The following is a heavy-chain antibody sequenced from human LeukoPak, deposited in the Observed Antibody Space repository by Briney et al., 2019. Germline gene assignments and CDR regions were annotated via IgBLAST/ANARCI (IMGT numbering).Heavy chain of an antibody. V-gene: IGHV4-34*01. J-gene: IGHJ6*03. D-gene: IGHD6-6*01. CDR1: GGSFSGYY. Sequence: SGALSLPCAVSGGSFSGYYWRWIRQPPGKGLEGIGEINHSGSTNYNPSLKSRVTISVDTSKNQFSLKLSSVTAADTAVYYCARSARTPLNYYYYYMDVWGKGTTVTVSS. CDR2: INHSGST. CDR3: ARSARTPLNYYYYYMDV.